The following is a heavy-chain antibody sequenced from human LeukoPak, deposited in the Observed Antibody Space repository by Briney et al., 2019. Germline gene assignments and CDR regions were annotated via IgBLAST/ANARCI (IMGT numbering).Heavy chain of an antibody. Sequence: PGGSLRPSCAASGFTFSSYGMHWVRQAPGKGLEWVAVISYDGSNKYYADSVKGRFTISRDNSKNTLYLQMNSLRAEDTAVYYCAKSGSGWYSFQLNLWGQGTLVTVSS. D-gene: IGHD6-19*01. CDR2: ISYDGSNK. CDR3: AKSGSGWYSFQLNL. V-gene: IGHV3-30*18. J-gene: IGHJ5*02. CDR1: GFTFSSYG.